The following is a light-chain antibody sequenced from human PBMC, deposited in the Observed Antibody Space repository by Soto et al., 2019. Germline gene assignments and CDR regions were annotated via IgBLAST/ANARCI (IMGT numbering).Light chain of an antibody. CDR2: GAS. CDR3: QQYGSSPLLT. CDR1: QSVSINY. Sequence: EIVLTQSPGTLSLSPGEIATLSCIASQSVSINYLAWYQQKPGQAPRLLIYGASSRATGIPDRFSGSGSGTDFTLTISRLEPEDFAVYYCQQYGSSPLLTFGGGTKVEIK. V-gene: IGKV3-20*01. J-gene: IGKJ4*01.